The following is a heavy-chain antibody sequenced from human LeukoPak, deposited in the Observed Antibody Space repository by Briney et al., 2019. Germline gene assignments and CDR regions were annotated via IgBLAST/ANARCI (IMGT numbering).Heavy chain of an antibody. CDR3: ARGGLLGVVVAATNPGIDY. V-gene: IGHV4-34*01. D-gene: IGHD2-15*01. CDR1: GGSFSGYY. J-gene: IGHJ4*02. Sequence: SETLSLTCAVYGGSFSGYYWSWIRQPPGKGLEWSGEINHSGSTNYNPSLKSRVTISVDTSKNQFSLKLSSVTAADTAVYYCARGGLLGVVVAATNPGIDYWGQGTLVTVSS. CDR2: INHSGST.